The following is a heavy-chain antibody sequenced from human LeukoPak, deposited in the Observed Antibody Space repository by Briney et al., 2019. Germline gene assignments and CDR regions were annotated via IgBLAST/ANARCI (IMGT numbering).Heavy chain of an antibody. CDR1: GFAFSSYA. V-gene: IGHV3-23*01. D-gene: IGHD2-8*01. CDR3: AKDTSIGKYCTNGVCSPFDY. CDR2: ISDSGDYT. Sequence: GGSLTLSCAGSGFAFSSYAMSWVRQAPGQGLEWVSVISDSGDYTSYADSVRGRFTISRDNSRNTLYLQMISLRPEDTAVYYCAKDTSIGKYCTNGVCSPFDYWGQGTLVTVSS. J-gene: IGHJ4*02.